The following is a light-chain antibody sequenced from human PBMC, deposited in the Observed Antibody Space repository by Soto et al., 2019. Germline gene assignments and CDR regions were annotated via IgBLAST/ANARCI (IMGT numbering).Light chain of an antibody. CDR3: VSYTIKKNLI. J-gene: IGLJ2*01. CDR2: EVS. V-gene: IGLV2-8*01. Sequence: QSALTQPPSASGSPGQSVTISCTGTSSDVGAYNYVSWYQRHPGKAPKLLIYEVSKWASGVPDRFSGSKSGNTASLTVSGLQADDEADYYCVSYTIKKNLIFGGGTKLTVL. CDR1: SSDVGAYNY.